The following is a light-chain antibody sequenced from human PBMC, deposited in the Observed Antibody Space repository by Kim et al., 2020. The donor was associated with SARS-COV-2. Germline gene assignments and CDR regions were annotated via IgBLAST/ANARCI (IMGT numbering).Light chain of an antibody. V-gene: IGLV2-14*01. J-gene: IGLJ3*02. CDR2: EVI. Sequence: QSALTQPASVSGSPGQSITISCTGTSSDVGAYNYVSWYQHHPGKAPKLMIYEVINRPSGVSNRFSGSKSGNTASLTISGLQAEDEADYYCNSYTKSATLVFGGGTKVTVL. CDR1: SSDVGAYNY. CDR3: NSYTKSATLV.